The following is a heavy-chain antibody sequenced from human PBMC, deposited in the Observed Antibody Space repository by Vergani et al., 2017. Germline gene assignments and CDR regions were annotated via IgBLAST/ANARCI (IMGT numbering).Heavy chain of an antibody. CDR1: GFTFSSYA. V-gene: IGHV3-23*01. CDR2: ISGSGGST. Sequence: EVQLLESGGGLVQPGGSLRLSCAASGFTFSSYAMSWVRQAPGKGLEWVSAISGSGGSTYYADSVKGRFTVSRDNSKNTLYLQMNSLRAEDTAVYYCAKDGQAYSSGWYFDYWGQGTLVTVSS. CDR3: AKDGQAYSSGWYFDY. J-gene: IGHJ4*02. D-gene: IGHD6-19*01.